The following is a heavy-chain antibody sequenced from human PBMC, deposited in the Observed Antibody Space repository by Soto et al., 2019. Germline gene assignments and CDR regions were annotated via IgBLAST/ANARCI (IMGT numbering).Heavy chain of an antibody. CDR2: ISPLKGNT. J-gene: IGHJ4*02. CDR1: GYTFTNYV. D-gene: IGHD5-12*01. CDR3: ARSGEDPFDC. V-gene: IGHV1-18*01. Sequence: QVQLIQSAGEVKKPGASVKVSCKASGYTFTNYVIHWIRQAPGQGLEWMAWISPLKGNTNYAQKVQGRVTVTTDTSTNTVYMHLSGLRSDDTALYFCARSGEDPFDCWGQGSLVTVSS.